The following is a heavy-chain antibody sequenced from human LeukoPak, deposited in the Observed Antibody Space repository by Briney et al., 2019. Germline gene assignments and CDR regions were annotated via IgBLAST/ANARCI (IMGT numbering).Heavy chain of an antibody. Sequence: GGSLTLSCAASGFTVSSNYMNWVRQAPGKGLEWVSVIYSGGSTYYADSVKGRFTISRDSSKNTLFLQMNSLRAEDTAVYYCAREAVTRNYFDYWGQGTLVSVSS. V-gene: IGHV3-53*01. CDR3: AREAVTRNYFDY. CDR2: IYSGGST. D-gene: IGHD4-17*01. J-gene: IGHJ4*02. CDR1: GFTVSSNY.